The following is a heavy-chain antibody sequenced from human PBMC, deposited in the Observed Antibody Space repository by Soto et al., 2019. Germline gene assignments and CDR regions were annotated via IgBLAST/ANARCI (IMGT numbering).Heavy chain of an antibody. CDR2: FYPGDSDT. CDR3: APHQGDSWGGEFDY. D-gene: IGHD2-21*01. CDR1: GYRFTNYW. J-gene: IGHJ4*02. V-gene: IGHV5-51*01. Sequence: GESLKISCKGSGYRFTNYWIAWVRQMPGKGLEWMGIFYPGDSDTRYSPSFQGQVTISADRSTSTAYLQWRSLKSSDTAIYYCAPHQGDSWGGEFDYWGQGTPVTVSS.